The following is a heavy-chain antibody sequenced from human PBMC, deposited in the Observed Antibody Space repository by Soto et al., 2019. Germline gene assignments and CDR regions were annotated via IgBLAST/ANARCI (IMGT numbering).Heavy chain of an antibody. CDR1: GYTFTSYV. CDR2: INAGNGYT. Sequence: GASVKVSCKASGYTFTSYVMHWVRQAPGQGLEWMGWINAGNGYTEYSQKFQGRVTITRDTSATTAYMDLSSLRSEDTAIYYCARDCSGGSCYVGALDFWGQGTLVTVSS. D-gene: IGHD2-15*01. CDR3: ARDCSGGSCYVGALDF. J-gene: IGHJ4*02. V-gene: IGHV1-3*01.